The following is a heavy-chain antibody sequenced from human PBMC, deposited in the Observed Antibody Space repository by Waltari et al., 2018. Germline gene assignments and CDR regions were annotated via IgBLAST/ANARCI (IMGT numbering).Heavy chain of an antibody. Sequence: QVQLVESGGGVVQSGRSLRLSCAASGFSLSKYAVHGVRQAPGKGLEWVGVTSPDGFNKYYADSVQGRFTISRDRSLQMSALRSEDTAVYYCARGGSDRAPLDYWGRGTLVTVSS. CDR3: ARGGSDRAPLDY. J-gene: IGHJ4*02. CDR1: GFSLSKYA. D-gene: IGHD1-1*01. CDR2: TSPDGFNK. V-gene: IGHV3-30*15.